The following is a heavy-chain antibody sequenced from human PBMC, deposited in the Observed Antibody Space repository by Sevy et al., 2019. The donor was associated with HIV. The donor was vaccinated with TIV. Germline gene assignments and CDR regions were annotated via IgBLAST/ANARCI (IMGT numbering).Heavy chain of an antibody. CDR2: IYYSGST. CDR3: ARGWESSRLFDP. J-gene: IGHJ5*02. CDR1: GGSISSYY. Sequence: SETLSLTCTVSGGSISSYYWSWIRQPPGKGLEWIGYIYYSGSTNYNPSLKSRVTISVDTSKNQFSLKLSSVTAADTAVYYCARGWESSRLFDPSGQGTLVTVSS. V-gene: IGHV4-59*01. D-gene: IGHD6-13*01.